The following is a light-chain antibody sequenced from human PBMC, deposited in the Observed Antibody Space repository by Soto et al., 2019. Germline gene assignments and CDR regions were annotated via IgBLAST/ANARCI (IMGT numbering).Light chain of an antibody. CDR1: QSISSY. CDR3: QQSYSTPIT. J-gene: IGKJ3*01. Sequence: DIQMTQPPSSLSASVGDRVTITCRASQSISSYLNWYQQKPGKAPKLLIYAASSLQSGVPSRFSGSGSGTDFTLTISSLQPEDFATYYCQQSYSTPITFSPGTKVDI. CDR2: AAS. V-gene: IGKV1-39*01.